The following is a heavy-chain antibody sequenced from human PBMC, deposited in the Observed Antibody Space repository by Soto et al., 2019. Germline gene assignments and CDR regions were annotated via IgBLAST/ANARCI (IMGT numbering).Heavy chain of an antibody. CDR1: GGTFSSYA. CDR2: IIPIFGKT. V-gene: IGHV1-69*01. Sequence: QVHLVQSGAEVKKPGSSVKVSCKASGGTFSSYAMSWVRQAPGQGLEWMGGIIPIFGKTNYAQKFQGRVTITADESTRTVYMELSSLRVEDTAVYCCARGPFGCNEKKYYYYGLDVWGQGTTVIVSS. CDR3: ARGPFGCNEKKYYYYGLDV. D-gene: IGHD3-10*01. J-gene: IGHJ6*02.